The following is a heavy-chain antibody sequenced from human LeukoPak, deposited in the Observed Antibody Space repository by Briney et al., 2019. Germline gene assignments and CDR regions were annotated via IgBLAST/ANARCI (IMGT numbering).Heavy chain of an antibody. Sequence: SETLSLTCTVSGGSISSYYWSWIRQPPGKGLEWIGYIYYSGSTNYNPSLKSRVTISVDTSKNQVSLKLSSVTAADTAIYYCASLTNTTGYIPWYFDLWGRGTLVTVSS. V-gene: IGHV4-59*01. J-gene: IGHJ2*01. CDR2: IYYSGST. D-gene: IGHD3-9*01. CDR1: GGSISSYY. CDR3: ASLTNTTGYIPWYFDL.